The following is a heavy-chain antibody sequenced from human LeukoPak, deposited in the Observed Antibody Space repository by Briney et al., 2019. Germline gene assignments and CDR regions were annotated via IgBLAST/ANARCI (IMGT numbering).Heavy chain of an antibody. D-gene: IGHD3-9*01. Sequence: SETLSLTCTVSGGSISSSSYYWGWIRQPPGKGLEWIGSIYYSGSTYYNPSLKSRVTISVDTSKNQFSLKLSSVTAADTAVYYCARPYFGWLLDAFDIWGQGTMVTVSS. CDR2: IYYSGST. V-gene: IGHV4-39*01. CDR3: ARPYFGWLLDAFDI. J-gene: IGHJ3*02. CDR1: GGSISSSSYY.